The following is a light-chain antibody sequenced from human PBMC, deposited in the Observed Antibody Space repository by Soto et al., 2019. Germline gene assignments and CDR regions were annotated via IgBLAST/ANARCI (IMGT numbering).Light chain of an antibody. CDR2: DDN. CDR1: SSNIGGNS. CDR3: GSWDSSLSAYV. Sequence: TQPPSASGTPGQRVTVSCSGSSSNIGGNSVSWYQQLPGTAPKLLIYDDNKRPSGIPDRFSGSKSGTSATLGITGFQTGDEADYYCGSWDSSLSAYVFGTGTKGTVL. J-gene: IGLJ1*01. V-gene: IGLV1-51*01.